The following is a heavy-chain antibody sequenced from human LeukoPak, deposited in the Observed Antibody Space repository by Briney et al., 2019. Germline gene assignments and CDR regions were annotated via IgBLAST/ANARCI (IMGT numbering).Heavy chain of an antibody. CDR1: GFTFSSYA. CDR2: ISGSGGST. J-gene: IGHJ4*02. CDR3: AKVLADCSSTSCYLNYFDY. D-gene: IGHD2-2*01. V-gene: IGHV3-23*01. Sequence: SGGSLRLSCAASGFTFSSYAMSWVRQAPGKGLEWVSAISGSGGSTYYADSVKGRFTISRDNSKNTLYLQMNSLRAEDTAVYYCAKVLADCSSTSCYLNYFDYWGQGTLVTVSS.